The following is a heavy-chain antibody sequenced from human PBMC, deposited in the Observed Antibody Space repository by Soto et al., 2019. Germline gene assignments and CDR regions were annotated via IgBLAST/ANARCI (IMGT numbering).Heavy chain of an antibody. CDR1: GVTLNRYA. J-gene: IGHJ4*02. Sequence: QVRLVQSGAEVKKPGSSVKVSCKASGVTLNRYAVSWVRQAPGQGPEWMGRNVPLFGTVKYAQKFQGRVTMIADKSTNTAYLELSGLTSEDTAEYFCARDGSYCTDGVCFHYFDYWGQGTLVTVSS. D-gene: IGHD2-8*01. V-gene: IGHV1-69*06. CDR3: ARDGSYCTDGVCFHYFDY. CDR2: NVPLFGTV.